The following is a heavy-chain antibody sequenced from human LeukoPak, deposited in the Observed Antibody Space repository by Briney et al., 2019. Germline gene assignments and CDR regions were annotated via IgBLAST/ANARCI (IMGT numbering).Heavy chain of an antibody. V-gene: IGHV1-69*05. CDR3: ARSGLRDDAFDI. Sequence: ASVKVSCKASGNTFSSYTISWVRQAPGQGLEWMGGIIPIFGSANYAQKFQGRVTMTRDMSTSTVYMELSSLRSEDTAVYYCARSGLRDDAFDIWGQGTMVTVSS. J-gene: IGHJ3*02. D-gene: IGHD4-17*01. CDR1: GNTFSSYT. CDR2: IIPIFGSA.